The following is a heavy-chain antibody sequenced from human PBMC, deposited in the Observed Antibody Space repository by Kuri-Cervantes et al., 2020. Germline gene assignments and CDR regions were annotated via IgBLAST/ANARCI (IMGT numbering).Heavy chain of an antibody. Sequence: SVKVSCKASGGTFSSYAISWVRQAPGQGLERMGGIIPIFGTANYVQKFQGRVTITADESTSTAYMELSSLRSEDTAVYYCARVGYSYGHDYWGQGTLVTVSS. D-gene: IGHD5-18*01. CDR3: ARVGYSYGHDY. CDR2: IIPIFGTA. J-gene: IGHJ4*02. V-gene: IGHV1-69*13. CDR1: GGTFSSYA.